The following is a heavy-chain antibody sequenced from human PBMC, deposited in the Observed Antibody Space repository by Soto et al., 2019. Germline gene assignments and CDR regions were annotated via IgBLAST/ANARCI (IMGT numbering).Heavy chain of an antibody. CDR3: EKQPRGAATVTIVITGFAP. CDR1: GDSVTSHY. D-gene: IGHD4-17*01. V-gene: IGHV4-59*02. CDR2: MHYTGFS. Sequence: PSETLSLTCSFSGDSVTSHYLTWIRQSPEKGLEWIGYMHYTGFSHYNPSLKSRLTISVDRSKNQFTLQLTSVTVEDTAVYYCEKQPRGAATVTIVITGFAPWGQGALVTVSS. J-gene: IGHJ5*02.